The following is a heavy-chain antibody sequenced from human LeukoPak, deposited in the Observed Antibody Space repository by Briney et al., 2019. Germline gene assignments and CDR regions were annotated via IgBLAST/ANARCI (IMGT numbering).Heavy chain of an antibody. D-gene: IGHD6-19*01. J-gene: IGHJ4*02. Sequence: GGSLRLSCAASGFTFSSYTMNWVRQAPGKGLEWVSHISISSRSIYYADSVKGRFSISRDNAKNSLYLQMNSLRAEDTAVYYCARGAVAVAGSVIDFWGQGTVDTLSS. V-gene: IGHV3-48*01. CDR2: ISISSRSI. CDR3: ARGAVAVAGSVIDF. CDR1: GFTFSSYT.